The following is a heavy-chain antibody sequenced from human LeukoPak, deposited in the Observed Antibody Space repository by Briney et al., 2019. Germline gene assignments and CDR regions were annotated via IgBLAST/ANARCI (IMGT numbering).Heavy chain of an antibody. D-gene: IGHD2-15*01. CDR2: IFHNGNN. CDR3: ARRINSDSGYYFDH. CDR1: GDPITSTNW. Sequence: PSETLSLTCGVSGDPITSTNWWAWVRQSPGKGLQWIGDIFHNGNNNYNPSLKSRVTMSVDKSKNQFSLNLTSVTAADTAIYFCARRINSDSGYYFDHWGQGALVTVSS. J-gene: IGHJ4*02. V-gene: IGHV4-4*02.